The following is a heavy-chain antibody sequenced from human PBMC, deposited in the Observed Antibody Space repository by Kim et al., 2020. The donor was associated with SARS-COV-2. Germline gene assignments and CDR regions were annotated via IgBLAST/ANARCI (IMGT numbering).Heavy chain of an antibody. CDR1: GYTFTGYY. CDR2: INPNSGGT. V-gene: IGHV1-2*02. J-gene: IGHJ4*02. CDR3: ARDPEITFGGVIVLNYFDY. Sequence: ASVKVSCKASGYTFTGYYMHWVRQAPGQGLEWMGWINPNSGGTNYAQKFQGRVTMTRDTSISTAYMELSRLRSDDTAVYYCARDPEITFGGVIVLNYFDYWGQGTLVTVSS. D-gene: IGHD3-16*02.